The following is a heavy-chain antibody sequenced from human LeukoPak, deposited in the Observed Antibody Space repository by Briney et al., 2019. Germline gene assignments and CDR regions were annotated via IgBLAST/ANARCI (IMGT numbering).Heavy chain of an antibody. CDR3: ARGSLEWFANGPRFDY. V-gene: IGHV1-69*05. CDR1: GGTFSSYT. D-gene: IGHD3-3*01. J-gene: IGHJ4*02. Sequence: GASVKVSCEASGGTFSSYTISWVRQAPGQGLEWMGGIIPNFGTANYAQKFQGRVTITTDESTSTAYMELSSLRSEDTAVYYCARGSLEWFANGPRFDYWGQGTLVTVSS. CDR2: IIPNFGTA.